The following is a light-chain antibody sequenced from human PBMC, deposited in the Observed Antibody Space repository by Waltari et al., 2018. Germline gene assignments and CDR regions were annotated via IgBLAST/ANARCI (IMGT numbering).Light chain of an antibody. CDR1: QRISRW. Sequence: DIEMTQSPSTLSASVGDRVTITCRASQRISRWWAWYQQKPGKAPKVLIYKASNLESGVPSRFSGSGSGTEFSLTIRSLQPDYLASSYCQQYDSHPYTFGQGTKLEIK. CDR3: QQYDSHPYT. J-gene: IGKJ2*01. CDR2: KAS. V-gene: IGKV1-5*03.